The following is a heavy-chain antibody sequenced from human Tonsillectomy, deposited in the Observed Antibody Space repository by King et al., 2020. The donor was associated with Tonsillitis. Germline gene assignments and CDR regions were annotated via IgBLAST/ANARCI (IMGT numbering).Heavy chain of an antibody. CDR2: IAYDGAYK. CDR3: VGGGDSGWGKPLEY. D-gene: IGHD6-19*01. CDR1: GFTFSSYA. Sequence: VQLVESGGGVVQPGRSLRLSCAASGFTFSSYAMHWVRQAPGKGLEWVAVIAYDGAYKYYADSVKGRFTISRDNSKNTLYVQMNSLRPEETGVYYCVGGGDSGWGKPLEYWGQGTLVTVSS. V-gene: IGHV3-30*04. J-gene: IGHJ4*02.